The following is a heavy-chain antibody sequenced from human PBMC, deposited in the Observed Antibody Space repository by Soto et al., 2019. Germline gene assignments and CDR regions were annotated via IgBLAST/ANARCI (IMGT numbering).Heavy chain of an antibody. V-gene: IGHV3-23*01. CDR1: GFTFSSYA. Sequence: PGGSLRLSCAASGFTFSSYAMSWVRQAPGKGLEWVSAISGSGGSTYYADSVKGRFTISRDNSKNTLYLQMNSLRAEDTAVYYCAKEMGSSRYLSSWRKQQPANWFDPWGQGTLVTLSS. J-gene: IGHJ5*02. CDR3: AKEMGSSRYLSSWRKQQPANWFDP. CDR2: ISGSGGST. D-gene: IGHD6-13*01.